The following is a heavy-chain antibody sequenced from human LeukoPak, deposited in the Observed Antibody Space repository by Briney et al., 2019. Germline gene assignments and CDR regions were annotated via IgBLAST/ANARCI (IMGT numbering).Heavy chain of an antibody. V-gene: IGHV3-23*01. J-gene: IGHJ4*02. Sequence: GGSLRLSCTVSGFTVSSNSMSWVRQAPGKGLEWVSAISGSGATTYYADSVKGRFTISRDNSKNTLYLQMNSLRADDTAVYYCAKGFSSSWYGGVTYFDYWGQGTLVTVSS. D-gene: IGHD6-13*01. CDR1: GFTVSSNS. CDR3: AKGFSSSWYGGVTYFDY. CDR2: ISGSGATT.